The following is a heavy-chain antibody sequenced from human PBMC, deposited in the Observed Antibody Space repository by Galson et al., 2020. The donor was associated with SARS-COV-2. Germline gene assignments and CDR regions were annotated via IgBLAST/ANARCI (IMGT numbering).Heavy chain of an antibody. Sequence: SETLSLTCTVSGGSVSSGSYYWSWIRQPPGKGLEWIGYIYYSGSTNYNPSLKSRVTISVDTSKNQFSLKLSSVTAADTAVYYCARDPKGIAAAGTDYWGQGTLVTVSS. CDR1: GGSVSSGSYY. D-gene: IGHD6-13*01. J-gene: IGHJ4*02. CDR3: ARDPKGIAAAGTDY. V-gene: IGHV4-61*01. CDR2: IYYSGST.